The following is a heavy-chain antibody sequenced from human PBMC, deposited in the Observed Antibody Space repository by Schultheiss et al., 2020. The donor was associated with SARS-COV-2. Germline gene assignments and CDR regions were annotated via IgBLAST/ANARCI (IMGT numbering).Heavy chain of an antibody. CDR2: IYAGGRI. CDR1: GFTVSSNY. CDR3: ARVGGAVAGIKGWFDP. Sequence: GGSLRLSCAASGFTVSSNYMSWVRQAPGKGLEWVSVIYAGGRIEYADSVKGRFTISRDNSKNTLYLQVNSLRAEDMTVYYCARVGGAVAGIKGWFDPWGQGTLVTVSS. J-gene: IGHJ5*02. V-gene: IGHV3-53*05. D-gene: IGHD6-19*01.